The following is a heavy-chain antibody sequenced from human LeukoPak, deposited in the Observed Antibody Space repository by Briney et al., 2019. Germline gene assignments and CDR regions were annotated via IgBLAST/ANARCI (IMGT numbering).Heavy chain of an antibody. CDR3: ASDGSGSYYPGTLDY. D-gene: IGHD3-10*01. Sequence: SVKVSCKASGGTFSSYAISWVRQAPGQGLEWMGRIIPILGIANYAQKFQGRVTITADKSTSTAYMELSSLRSEDTAVYYCASDGSGSYYPGTLDYWGQGTLVTVSS. CDR2: IIPILGIA. CDR1: GGTFSSYA. V-gene: IGHV1-69*04. J-gene: IGHJ4*02.